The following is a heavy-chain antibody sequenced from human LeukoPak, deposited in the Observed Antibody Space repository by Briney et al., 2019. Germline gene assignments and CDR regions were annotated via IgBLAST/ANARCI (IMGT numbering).Heavy chain of an antibody. J-gene: IGHJ4*02. CDR1: GFTFSSYW. V-gene: IGHV3-7*01. Sequence: VGSLRLSCAASGFTFSSYWMSWVRQAPGKGLEWVANIKQDGSGKYYVDSVKGRFTISRDNAKNSLYLQMNSLRAEDTAVYYCARDVADFWSGYHLPFDYWGQGTLVTVSS. CDR3: ARDVADFWSGYHLPFDY. CDR2: IKQDGSGK. D-gene: IGHD3-3*01.